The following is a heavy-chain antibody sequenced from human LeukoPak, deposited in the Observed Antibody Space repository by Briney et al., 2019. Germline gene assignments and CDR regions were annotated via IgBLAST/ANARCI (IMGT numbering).Heavy chain of an antibody. CDR1: GFTVSSSY. CDR2: ITYSGAST. D-gene: IGHD6-13*01. J-gene: IGHJ4*02. V-gene: IGHV3-23*01. CDR3: AKRGGIAAAGRQISLYYFDY. Sequence: GGSLRLSCAASGFTVSSSYMSWVRQAPGKGLEWVSTITYSGASTNYADSVKGRFTISRDNSKNTLYLQTNGLRAEDTALYYCAKRGGIAAAGRQISLYYFDYWGQGTLVTVSS.